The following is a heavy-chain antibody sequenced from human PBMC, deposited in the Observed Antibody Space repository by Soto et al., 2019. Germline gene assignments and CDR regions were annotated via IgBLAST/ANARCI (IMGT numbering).Heavy chain of an antibody. CDR1: GGTFSSYA. J-gene: IGHJ4*02. CDR3: ARDGLIGGPARTYYFDY. Sequence: SVKVSCKASGGTFSSYAISWVRQAPGQGLEWMGGIIPIFGTANYAQKFQGRVTITADESTSTAYMELSSLRSEDTAVYYCARDGLIGGPARTYYFDYWGQGTLVTVSS. CDR2: IIPIFGTA. D-gene: IGHD3-16*02. V-gene: IGHV1-69*13.